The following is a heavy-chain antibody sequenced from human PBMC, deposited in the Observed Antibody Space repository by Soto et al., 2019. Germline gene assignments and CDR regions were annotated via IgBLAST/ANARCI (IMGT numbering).Heavy chain of an antibody. J-gene: IGHJ4*02. D-gene: IGHD3-9*01. CDR3: AKNYDILTGYYKGYFDY. Sequence: SLRLSCAASGFTFSSYGMHWVRQAPGKGLEWVAVISYDGSNKYYADSVKGRFTISRDNSKNTLYLQMNSLRAEDTAVYYCAKNYDILTGYYKGYFDYWGQGTLVTVSS. CDR2: ISYDGSNK. V-gene: IGHV3-30*18. CDR1: GFTFSSYG.